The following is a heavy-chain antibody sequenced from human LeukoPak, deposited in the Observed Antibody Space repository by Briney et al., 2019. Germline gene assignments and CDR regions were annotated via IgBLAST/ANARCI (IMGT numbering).Heavy chain of an antibody. D-gene: IGHD2-15*01. CDR1: GFTFSSFP. CDR2: IGSSSGGTT. Sequence: GGSLRLSCAASGFTFSSFPMTWVRQAPGKGLEWVSAIGSSSGGTTYYADSVKGRFTISRDNSKNTLVLQMNSLRADDTAVYYCAKLASQGCCSSGASVINWGQGTLVSVSS. V-gene: IGHV3-23*01. CDR3: AKLASQGCCSSGASVIN. J-gene: IGHJ4*02.